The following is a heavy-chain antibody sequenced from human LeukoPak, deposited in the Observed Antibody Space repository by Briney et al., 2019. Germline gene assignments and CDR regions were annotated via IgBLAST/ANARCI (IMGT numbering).Heavy chain of an antibody. CDR2: ITASGGNT. CDR3: AKGNGYSYGRYYFDY. J-gene: IGHJ4*02. CDR1: GFTFSRYA. V-gene: IGHV3-23*01. Sequence: AGGSLRLSCAASGFTFSRYAMGWVRQAPGKGLGWVSAITASGGNTYYAASVNGRFTISRDNSKNTLYLQVNSLRAEDAAVYYCAKGNGYSYGRYYFDYWGQGTLVIVSS. D-gene: IGHD5-18*01.